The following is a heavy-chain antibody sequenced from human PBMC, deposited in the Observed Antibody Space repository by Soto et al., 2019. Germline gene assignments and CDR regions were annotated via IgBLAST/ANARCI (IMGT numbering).Heavy chain of an antibody. CDR1: GYSLTSYY. CDR2: INPSGGST. J-gene: IGHJ6*02. Sequence: QVQLVQSGAEVKKPGASVKVSCKASGYSLTSYYMHWVRQAPGQGLEWMGIINPSGGSTSYEQKFRGNVTMTRDKSTSTASTELNSPRSEDTPVYSCASEYSSSSRYGMDVWGQGTTVTVSS. V-gene: IGHV1-46*01. CDR3: ASEYSSSSRYGMDV. D-gene: IGHD6-6*01.